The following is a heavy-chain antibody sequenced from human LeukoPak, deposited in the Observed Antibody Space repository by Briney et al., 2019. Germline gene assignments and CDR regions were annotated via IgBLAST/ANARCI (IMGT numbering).Heavy chain of an antibody. J-gene: IGHJ4*02. V-gene: IGHV4-38-2*01. CDR3: ARAYLD. CDR1: GYSISSGYY. CDR2: IYHSGST. Sequence: SETLSLTCAVSGYSISSGYYWGWIRQPPGKGLEWIGSIYHSGSTYYNPSLKSRVTISVDTSKNQFSLRLSSVTAADTAVYYCARAYLDWGQGTLVTVSS.